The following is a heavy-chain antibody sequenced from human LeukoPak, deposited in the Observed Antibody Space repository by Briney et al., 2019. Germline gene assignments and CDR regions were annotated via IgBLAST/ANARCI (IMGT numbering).Heavy chain of an antibody. CDR1: GFTFSSYW. D-gene: IGHD3-10*01. V-gene: IGHV3-7*01. Sequence: GGSLRLSCAASGFTFSSYWMSWVRQAPGKGLEWVANIKQDEGEEYYVDSVKGRFIISRDNAKNSLYLQMNSLRAEDTAVYYCARDNLLWFGEGGGYNWFDPWGQGTLVTVSS. J-gene: IGHJ5*02. CDR2: IKQDEGEE. CDR3: ARDNLLWFGEGGGYNWFDP.